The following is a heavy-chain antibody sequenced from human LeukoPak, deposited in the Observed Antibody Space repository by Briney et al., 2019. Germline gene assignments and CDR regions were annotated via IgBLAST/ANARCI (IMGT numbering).Heavy chain of an antibody. Sequence: ASVKVSCKASGGTFSSYAISWVRQAPGQGLEWMGGIIPIFGTANYAQKFQGRVTITADESTSTAYMELSSLRSEDTAVYYCARVGPSMVRGVPRLYNWFDPWGQGTLVTVSS. CDR1: GGTFSSYA. CDR3: ARVGPSMVRGVPRLYNWFDP. D-gene: IGHD3-10*01. V-gene: IGHV1-69*13. J-gene: IGHJ5*02. CDR2: IIPIFGTA.